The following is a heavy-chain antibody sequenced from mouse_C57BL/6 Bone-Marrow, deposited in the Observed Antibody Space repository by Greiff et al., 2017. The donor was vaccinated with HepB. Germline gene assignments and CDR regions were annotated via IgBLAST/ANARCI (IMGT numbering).Heavy chain of an antibody. J-gene: IGHJ3*01. CDR1: GYSITSGYY. Sequence: VQLKESGPGLVKPSESLSLTCSVTGYSITSGYYWNWIRQFPGNKLEWMGYISYDGSNNYNPSLKNRISITRDTSKNQFFLKLNSVTTEDTATYYCAREGYYGSSPFAYWGQGTLVTVSA. CDR2: ISYDGSN. D-gene: IGHD1-1*01. CDR3: AREGYYGSSPFAY. V-gene: IGHV3-6*01.